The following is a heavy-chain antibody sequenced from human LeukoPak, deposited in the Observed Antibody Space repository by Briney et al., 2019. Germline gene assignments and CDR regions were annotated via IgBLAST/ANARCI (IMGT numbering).Heavy chain of an antibody. V-gene: IGHV3-30-3*01. CDR1: GFTFSSYA. J-gene: IGHJ4*02. CDR2: MSYDGTNI. CDR3: ARDRESSSKGHFDY. D-gene: IGHD2-15*01. Sequence: GGSLRLSCAASGFTFSSYAMHWVRQAPGRRPEWVAVMSYDGTNIFYSDSVKGRFTISRDNSKNTLFLQMNSLRAEDTAVYYCARDRESSSKGHFDYWGQGTLVTVSS.